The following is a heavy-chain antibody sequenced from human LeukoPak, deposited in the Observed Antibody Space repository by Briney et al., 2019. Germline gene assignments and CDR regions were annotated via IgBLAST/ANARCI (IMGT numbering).Heavy chain of an antibody. J-gene: IGHJ3*02. V-gene: IGHV2-5*02. CDR2: IYWDDDK. CDR3: AHRRPKSPGDAFDI. Sequence: SGPTLVKPTQTLTLTCTFSGFSLSTSGVGVGWICQPPGKALEWLALIYWDDDKRYSPSLKSRLTITKDTSKNQVVLTMTNMDPVDTATYYCAHRRPKSPGDAFDIWGQGTMVTVSS. CDR1: GFSLSTSGVG.